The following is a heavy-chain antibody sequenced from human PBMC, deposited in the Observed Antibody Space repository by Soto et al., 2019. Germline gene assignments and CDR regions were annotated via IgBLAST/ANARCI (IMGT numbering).Heavy chain of an antibody. CDR3: ARGSTRSHIYDF. CDR2: IYHIGST. D-gene: IGHD2-21*01. J-gene: IGHJ4*02. Sequence: SETLSLTCAVSCFSIISDYWGWIRQPPGKGLEWIGTIYHIGSTYYNPSLKSRVAISVDTSKNQFSLILSSVTAADTAVYYCARGSTRSHIYDFWGQGTLVTVSS. V-gene: IGHV4-38-2*01. CDR1: CFSIISDY.